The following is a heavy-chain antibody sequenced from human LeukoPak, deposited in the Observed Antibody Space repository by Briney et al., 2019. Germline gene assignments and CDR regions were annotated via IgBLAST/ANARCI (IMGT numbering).Heavy chain of an antibody. D-gene: IGHD5-18*01. Sequence: SETLSLTCSVSGGSTSSYYWSWIRQPPGKGLEWMGYIYYSGSTNYNPSLKSRVTISVDTSKIQFSLKLSSVTAADTAVYYCARGRSGYSYVHDAFDIWGHGTMVTVSS. J-gene: IGHJ3*02. CDR2: IYYSGST. CDR1: GGSTSSYY. CDR3: ARGRSGYSYVHDAFDI. V-gene: IGHV4-59*01.